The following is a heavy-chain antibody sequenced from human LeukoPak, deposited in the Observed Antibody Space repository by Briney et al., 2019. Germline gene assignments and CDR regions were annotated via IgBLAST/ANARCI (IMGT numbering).Heavy chain of an antibody. J-gene: IGHJ3*02. D-gene: IGHD2-21*02. CDR1: GYRFTSYS. CDR3: GRGVSLRWGVDCYTNAFDI. Sequence: GASVKVSCKASGYRFTSYSLIWLRQAPGQGLEWKGWINTNTGKPTYAQGFTGRFVLSLETSVSTAFLHITSLKAEDTALYFCGRGVSLRWGVDCYTNAFDIWGQGTMFTVPS. V-gene: IGHV7-4-1*02. CDR2: INTNTGKP.